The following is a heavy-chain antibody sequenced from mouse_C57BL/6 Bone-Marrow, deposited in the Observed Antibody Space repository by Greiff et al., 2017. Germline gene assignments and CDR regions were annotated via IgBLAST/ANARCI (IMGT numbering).Heavy chain of an antibody. D-gene: IGHD1-2*01. CDR1: GYSFTDYN. J-gene: IGHJ2*01. Sequence: EVQLQESGPELVKPGASVKLSCKASGYSFTDYNMNWVKQSNGKSLEWIGVFNPNYGTTSYNQKFKGKATLTVDQSSSTAYMQLNSLTSEDAAVYYCARASLLRYYVDYWGQGTTRTVSS. CDR2: FNPNYGTT. V-gene: IGHV1-39*01. CDR3: ARASLLRYYVDY.